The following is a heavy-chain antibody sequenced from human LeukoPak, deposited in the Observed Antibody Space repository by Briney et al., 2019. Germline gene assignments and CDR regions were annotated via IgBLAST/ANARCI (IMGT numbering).Heavy chain of an antibody. V-gene: IGHV4-30-4*01. J-gene: IGHJ4*02. CDR2: IYHSGST. Sequence: SETLSLTCTVSGGSISSGDYYWSWIRQPPGRGLEWIGYIYHSGSTYYNPSLKSRITISVDTSKNQFPLKLSSVIAADTAVYYCARANTYFYDSSGYTHYGDVVDYWGQGTLVTVSS. D-gene: IGHD3-22*01. CDR3: ARANTYFYDSSGYTHYGDVVDY. CDR1: GGSISSGDYY.